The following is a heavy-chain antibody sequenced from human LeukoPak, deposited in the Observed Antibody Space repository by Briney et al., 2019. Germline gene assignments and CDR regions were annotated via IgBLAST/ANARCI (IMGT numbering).Heavy chain of an antibody. CDR2: TYYRSTWYN. CDR1: GDSASSNSVT. CDR3: ARRLTQYDCFDP. D-gene: IGHD2-2*01. V-gene: IGHV6-1*01. Sequence: SQTLSLTCAISGDSASSNSVTWNWIRRSPSRGLEWLGRTYYRSTWYNDYAVSVRGRITVNPDTSKNQFSLHLNSVTPEDTAVYYCARRLTQYDCFDPWGQGILVTVSS. J-gene: IGHJ5*02.